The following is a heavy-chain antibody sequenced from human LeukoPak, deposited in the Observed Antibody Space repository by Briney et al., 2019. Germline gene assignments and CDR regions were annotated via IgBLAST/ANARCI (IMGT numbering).Heavy chain of an antibody. J-gene: IGHJ6*02. D-gene: IGHD1-26*01. Sequence: GRSLRLSCAASGFTFSSYAMHWVRQAPGKGLEWVAVISYDGSNKYYADSVKGRFTISRDNSKNTLYLQMNSLRAEDTAVYYCAKEMVGATPYYYYYGMDVWGQGTTVTVSS. CDR1: GFTFSSYA. V-gene: IGHV3-30-3*01. CDR3: AKEMVGATPYYYYYGMDV. CDR2: ISYDGSNK.